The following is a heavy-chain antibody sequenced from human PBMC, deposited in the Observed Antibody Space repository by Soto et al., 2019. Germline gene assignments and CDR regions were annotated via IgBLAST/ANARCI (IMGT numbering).Heavy chain of an antibody. Sequence: PSETLYLTCTVSGDSMSSYYWTWIRQPAGKGLEWIGRVYSSGGTHYNPSLKSRVTISVETSKNQSSLRLLSVTDADTAVYYCARGQRFSDWFDPWGQGTLVT. J-gene: IGHJ5*02. CDR2: VYSSGGT. CDR3: ARGQRFSDWFDP. D-gene: IGHD3-3*01. V-gene: IGHV4-4*07. CDR1: GDSMSSYY.